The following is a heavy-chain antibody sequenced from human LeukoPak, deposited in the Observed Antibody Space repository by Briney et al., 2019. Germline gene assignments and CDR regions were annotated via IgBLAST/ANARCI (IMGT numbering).Heavy chain of an antibody. J-gene: IGHJ4*02. D-gene: IGHD4-17*01. CDR2: ISSSSSTI. V-gene: IGHV3-48*01. CDR3: ARDLVRDYGDHDY. Sequence: GGSLRLSCAASGFTFSSYSMNWVRQAPGKGLEWVSYISSSSSTIYYADSVKGRFTISRDNAKNSLYLQMNSLRAEDTAVYYCARDLVRDYGDHDYWGQGTLVTVSS. CDR1: GFTFSSYS.